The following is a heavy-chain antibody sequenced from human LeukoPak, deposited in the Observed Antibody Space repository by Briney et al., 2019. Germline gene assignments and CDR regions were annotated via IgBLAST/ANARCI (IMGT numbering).Heavy chain of an antibody. CDR2: ISSSGSTI. J-gene: IGHJ6*02. Sequence: PGGSLRLACAASGFTFSDYYMSWIRQAPGKGLEWVSYISSSGSTIYYADSVKGRFTISRDNDKNSLYLQMNSLRAEDTAVYYCARDSGWSLYGYGYHGMDVWGQGTTVTVSS. CDR1: GFTFSDYY. D-gene: IGHD5-18*01. CDR3: ARDSGWSLYGYGYHGMDV. V-gene: IGHV3-11*01.